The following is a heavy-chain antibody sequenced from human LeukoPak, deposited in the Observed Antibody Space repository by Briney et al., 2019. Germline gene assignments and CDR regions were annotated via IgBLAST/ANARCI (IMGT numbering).Heavy chain of an antibody. CDR1: GFSFSAYA. CDR2: IEASGGAT. Sequence: GGSMRLSCAASGFSFSAYAMYWVRQAPGKWLEWVSSIEASGGATYYADSVKGRFTISRDNSKNTFYLQMNSPRADDTAVYYCAKGSGSGWYGWFAPWGQGTLVTVSS. CDR3: AKGSGSGWYGWFAP. D-gene: IGHD6-19*01. V-gene: IGHV3-23*01. J-gene: IGHJ5*02.